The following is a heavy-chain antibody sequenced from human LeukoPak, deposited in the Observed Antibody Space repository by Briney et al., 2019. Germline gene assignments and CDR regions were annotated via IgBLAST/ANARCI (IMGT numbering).Heavy chain of an antibody. Sequence: PGGSLKLSCAASGFMFGSYAMTWVRQAPGKGLEWVSGISGSGGSTYYADSVKGRFTISRDNSKNTLYLQMNSLRAEDTAVYYCAKGSYYDSSGYWWYFGYWGQGTLVTVSS. CDR1: GFMFGSYA. D-gene: IGHD3-22*01. CDR3: AKGSYYDSSGYWWYFGY. CDR2: ISGSGGST. J-gene: IGHJ4*02. V-gene: IGHV3-23*01.